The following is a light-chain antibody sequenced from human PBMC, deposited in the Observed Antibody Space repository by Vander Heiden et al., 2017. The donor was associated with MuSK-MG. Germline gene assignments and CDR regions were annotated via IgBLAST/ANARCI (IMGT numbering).Light chain of an antibody. J-gene: IGKJ1*01. CDR1: QSIRSH. CDR3: QQSYSTPRT. Sequence: DIQSTHSPSSLSASVGDRVTITCRASQSIRSHLNWYQQPPGQAPQLLIYAASSFQSGVPSRFSGSGSGTDFPLTISSLQPEDFATYYCQQSYSTPRTFGQGTKVEIK. CDR2: AAS. V-gene: IGKV1-39*01.